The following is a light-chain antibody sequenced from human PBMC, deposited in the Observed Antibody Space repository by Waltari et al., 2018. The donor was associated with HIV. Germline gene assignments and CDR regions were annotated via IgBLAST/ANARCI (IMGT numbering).Light chain of an antibody. Sequence: QSVLTQPPSASGAPGQSVTISCSGSASNIGRGYVYWFHQLPGTAPKLLMYRNNQRPSGVPDRFSASKSGTSASLAISGLRPDDEADYYCAAWDVSVSGRGVIFGGGTKLTVL. CDR2: RNN. J-gene: IGLJ2*01. V-gene: IGLV1-47*01. CDR3: AAWDVSVSGRGVI. CDR1: ASNIGRGY.